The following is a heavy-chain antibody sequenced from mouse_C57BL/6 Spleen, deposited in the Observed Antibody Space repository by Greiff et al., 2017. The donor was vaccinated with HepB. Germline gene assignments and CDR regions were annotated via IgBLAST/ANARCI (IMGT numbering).Heavy chain of an antibody. V-gene: IGHV5-9-1*02. D-gene: IGHD2-4*01. Sequence: EVKVEESGEGLVKPGGSLKLSCAASGFTFSSYAMSWVRQTPEKRLEWVAYISSGGDYIYYADTVKGRFTISRDNARNTLYLQMSSLKSEDTAMYYCTAIYYDYLYYFDYWGQGTTLTVSS. CDR1: GFTFSSYA. J-gene: IGHJ2*01. CDR3: TAIYYDYLYYFDY. CDR2: ISSGGDYI.